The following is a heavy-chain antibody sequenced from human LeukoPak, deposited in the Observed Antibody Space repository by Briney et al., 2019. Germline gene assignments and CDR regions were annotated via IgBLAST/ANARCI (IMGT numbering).Heavy chain of an antibody. J-gene: IGHJ4*02. D-gene: IGHD3-10*01. V-gene: IGHV3-23*01. Sequence: GGSLRLSCGVSGFTFSHFAMSWVRQAPGKGLQWVSTISGSGNKTCDADFVKGRFTISRDNSKNTLYLQMTGLRAEDTAVYYCAKLKRVGIAPFDDWGQGILVTVSS. CDR1: GFTFSHFA. CDR3: AKLKRVGIAPFDD. CDR2: ISGSGNKT.